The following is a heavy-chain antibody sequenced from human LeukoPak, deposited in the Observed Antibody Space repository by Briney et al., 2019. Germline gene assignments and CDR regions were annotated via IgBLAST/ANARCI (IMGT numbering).Heavy chain of an antibody. CDR1: GGSISSYY. CDR2: IYYSGST. V-gene: IGHV4-59*01. J-gene: IGHJ4*02. CDR3: ARAERWGSYFDY. D-gene: IGHD3-16*01. Sequence: SETLSLTCTVSGGSISSYYWIWIRQPPGKELEWMGYIYYSGSTNYNPSLKSRVAISLDTSKNQFSLKLSSVTAADTAVYYCARAERWGSYFDYWGQGTLVTVSS.